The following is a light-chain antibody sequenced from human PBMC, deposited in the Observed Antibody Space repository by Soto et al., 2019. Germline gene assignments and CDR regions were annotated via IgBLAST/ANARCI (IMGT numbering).Light chain of an antibody. J-gene: IGKJ1*01. CDR1: RDVGSD. CDR2: AAS. Sequence: TQMTQSPLSLSASVGEKIIITCRASRDVGSDVSWYQQKPGQAPKLVIYAASNLYTGVPSRFSGRRSGTEFTLTISSLQPEDFASYYCLQDYGDSWTFGPGTKVEIE. V-gene: IGKV1-6*01. CDR3: LQDYGDSWT.